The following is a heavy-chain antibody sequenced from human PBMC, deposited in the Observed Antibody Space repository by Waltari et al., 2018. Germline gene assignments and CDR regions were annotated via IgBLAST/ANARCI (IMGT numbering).Heavy chain of an antibody. CDR3: ARGDDILTDYYKGLDY. D-gene: IGHD3-9*01. CDR1: GYTFPSYG. J-gene: IGHJ4*02. CDR2: VSPYDSNT. V-gene: IGHV1-18*01. Sequence: QIRLVQSGDEIKEPGAAVKVSCKASGYTFPSYGMSWLPRAPGQGIEWMGWVSPYDSNTSYAQKVQGRVGMTTDTSTTTAYMELRSLTSDDTAMYYCARGDDILTDYYKGLDYWGQGTLVTVSS.